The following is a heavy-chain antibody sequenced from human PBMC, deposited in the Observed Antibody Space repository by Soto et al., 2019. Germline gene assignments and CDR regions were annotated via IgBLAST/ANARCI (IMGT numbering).Heavy chain of an antibody. V-gene: IGHV5-51*01. CDR1: GYSSTSYW. D-gene: IGHD3-3*01. Sequence: PGESLRISCKGSGYSSTSYWIGWVRQTLGKGLEWLGIIYPGDSDTRYSPSFQGQVTISADKSISTAYLQWSSLKASDTAMYYCTRQPSSGYPLWEGYYYGMDVWGQGTTVTVSS. CDR3: TRQPSSGYPLWEGYYYGMDV. J-gene: IGHJ6*02. CDR2: IYPGDSDT.